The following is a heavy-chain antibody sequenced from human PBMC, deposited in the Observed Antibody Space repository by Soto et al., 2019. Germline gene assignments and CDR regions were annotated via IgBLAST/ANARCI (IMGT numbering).Heavy chain of an antibody. J-gene: IGHJ4*02. Sequence: ASVKVSCKASGYTFTSYDINWVRQATGQGLEWMGWMNPNSGNTGYAQKFQGRVTMTEDTSTDTAYMELSSLRSEDTAVYYCATEVRAALLAFILDYWGQGTLVTVSS. CDR3: ATEVRAALLAFILDY. CDR1: GYTFTSYD. V-gene: IGHV1-8*01. CDR2: MNPNSGNT. D-gene: IGHD6-13*01.